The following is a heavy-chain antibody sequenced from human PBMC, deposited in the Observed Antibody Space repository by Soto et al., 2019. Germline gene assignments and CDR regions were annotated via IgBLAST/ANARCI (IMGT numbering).Heavy chain of an antibody. CDR3: ARAPTGFRSGSSPFEY. CDR2: IYHSGST. J-gene: IGHJ4*02. V-gene: IGHV4-4*02. CDR1: SGSISSSNW. D-gene: IGHD3-3*01. Sequence: QVQLQESGPGLVKPSGTLSLTCAVSSGSISSSNWWSWVRQPPGKGPEWIGEIYHSGSTNYNPSRKSRVTISVDKSKNPFSRKVSSVTAADTAVYYGARAPTGFRSGSSPFEYWCQGTLVTVSS.